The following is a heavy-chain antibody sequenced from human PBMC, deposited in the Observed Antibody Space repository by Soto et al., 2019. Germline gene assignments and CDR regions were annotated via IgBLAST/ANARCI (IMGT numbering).Heavy chain of an antibody. V-gene: IGHV3-23*01. CDR3: AKDGWELLRGFDP. Sequence: EVQLLESGGGLVQPGGSLRLSCAASGFTFRTYAMTWVRQAPGKGLEWVSTISGSGGSTYYADSVKGRFPISRDNSKNTLYLQMNSLRAEDTAVYYCAKDGWELLRGFDPWGQGTLVTVSS. D-gene: IGHD1-26*01. J-gene: IGHJ5*02. CDR2: ISGSGGST. CDR1: GFTFRTYA.